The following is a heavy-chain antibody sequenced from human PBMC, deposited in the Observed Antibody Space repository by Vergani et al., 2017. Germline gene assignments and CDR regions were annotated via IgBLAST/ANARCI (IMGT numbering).Heavy chain of an antibody. J-gene: IGHJ6*03. CDR2: IDHTGRP. CDR3: ARVNTETNGHRYYYYYMDV. Sequence: QVQLQQWGGGLLKPSETLSLTCVVNGGSFTSYHWTWIRQSPGEGLEWVGDIDHTGRPDYNPYLKIRLTMSVYKSRNQFSLTLNSVTATDTAIYFCARVNTETNGHRYYYYYMDVWGQGTAVTVS. V-gene: IGHV4-34*01. D-gene: IGHD4-11*01. CDR1: GGSFTSYH.